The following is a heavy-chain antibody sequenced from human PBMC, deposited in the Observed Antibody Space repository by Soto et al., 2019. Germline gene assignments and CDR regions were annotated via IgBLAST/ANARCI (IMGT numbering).Heavy chain of an antibody. J-gene: IGHJ5*02. CDR2: ISGSGGAT. CDR3: AKAGRPFYDLWSENRFDP. Sequence: QPGGSLRLSCTASGFTFSSYAMTWVRQAPGKGLEWVSSISGSGGATYYADSVEGRFTISRDDSKNTLFLQMDSLRAEDTALYYCAKAGRPFYDLWSENRFDPWGQGTLVTVSS. CDR1: GFTFSSYA. D-gene: IGHD3-3*01. V-gene: IGHV3-23*01.